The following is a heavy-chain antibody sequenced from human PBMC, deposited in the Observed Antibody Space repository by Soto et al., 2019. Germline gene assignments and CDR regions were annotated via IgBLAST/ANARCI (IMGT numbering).Heavy chain of an antibody. Sequence: PSETLSLTCTVSGGSISSYYWSWIRQPPGKGLEWIGYIYYSGSTNYNPSLKSRVTISVDTSKNQFSLKLSSVTAADTAVYYCARLENWLDPWGQGTLVTVSS. CDR3: ARLENWLDP. V-gene: IGHV4-59*08. CDR2: IYYSGST. J-gene: IGHJ5*02. CDR1: GGSISSYY.